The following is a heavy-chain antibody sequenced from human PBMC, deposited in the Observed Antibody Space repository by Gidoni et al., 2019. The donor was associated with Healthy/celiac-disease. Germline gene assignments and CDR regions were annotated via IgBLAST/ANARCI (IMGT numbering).Heavy chain of an antibody. J-gene: IGHJ4*02. CDR1: GFTFSSYW. V-gene: IGHV3-7*03. CDR2: IKQDGSEK. Sequence: EVQLVDSGEGLVKPGGSLSLSCASSGFTFSSYWMSWVRQAPGKGLEWVANIKQDGSEKYYVDSVKGRFTISRDNAKNSLYLQMNSLRAEDTAVYYCAREADYYDSSGYYTYWGQGTLVTVSS. CDR3: AREADYYDSSGYYTY. D-gene: IGHD3-22*01.